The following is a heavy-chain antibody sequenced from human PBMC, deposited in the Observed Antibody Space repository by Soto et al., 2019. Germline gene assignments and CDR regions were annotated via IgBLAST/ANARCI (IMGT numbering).Heavy chain of an antibody. Sequence: EVQLVESGGGLVQPGGSLRLSCAASGFTVSSNYMSWVRQAPGKGLEWVSVIYSGGSTYYADSVKGRFTISRDNSKNTLYLQMNSLRAEDTAVYYCARDSLWGPTTVTPTEISGYWGQGTLVTVSS. CDR2: IYSGGST. CDR3: ARDSLWGPTTVTPTEISGY. CDR1: GFTVSSNY. V-gene: IGHV3-66*01. D-gene: IGHD4-17*01. J-gene: IGHJ4*02.